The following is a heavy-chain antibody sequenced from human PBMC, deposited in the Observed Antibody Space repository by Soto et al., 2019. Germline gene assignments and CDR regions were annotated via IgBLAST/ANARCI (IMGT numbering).Heavy chain of an antibody. CDR2: IYYSGST. CDR1: GGSISSYY. J-gene: IGHJ4*02. CDR3: ARQEYYDYVWGSYRPPLFDY. V-gene: IGHV4-59*08. D-gene: IGHD3-16*02. Sequence: SETLSLTCTVSGGSISSYYWSWIRQPPGKGLEWIGYIYYSGSTNYNPSLKSRVTISVDTSKNQFSLKLSSVTAADTAVYYCARQEYYDYVWGSYRPPLFDYWGQGTLVTVSS.